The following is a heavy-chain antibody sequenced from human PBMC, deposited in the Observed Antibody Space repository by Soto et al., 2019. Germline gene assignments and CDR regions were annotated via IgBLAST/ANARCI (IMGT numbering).Heavy chain of an antibody. J-gene: IGHJ5*02. Sequence: EVQLLESGGGLVQPGGSLRLSCAASGFNFRSYAMSWVRQAPGKGLEWVSDISGSGGSTYHTDSVKGRFIISRDNSKNTLYLQMNSLRAEDTAVYYCAQGSGYSYSYTLWFDPWCQGTLVTVSS. CDR3: AQGSGYSYSYTLWFDP. CDR2: ISGSGGST. V-gene: IGHV3-23*01. CDR1: GFNFRSYA. D-gene: IGHD5-18*01.